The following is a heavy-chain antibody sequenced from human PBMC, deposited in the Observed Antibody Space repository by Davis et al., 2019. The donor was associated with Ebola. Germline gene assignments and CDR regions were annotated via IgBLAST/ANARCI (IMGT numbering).Heavy chain of an antibody. CDR3: AREVGAVAENYFDY. CDR1: GFTFYAYW. D-gene: IGHD6-19*01. J-gene: IGHJ4*02. Sequence: GESLKISCAASGFTFYAYWMNWVRQAPGKGLEWVAVISYDGSHKYYADSVKGRFTISRDNSKNTLDLQMNSLRAEDTAVYYCAREVGAVAENYFDYWGQGTLVTVSS. CDR2: ISYDGSHK. V-gene: IGHV3-30*03.